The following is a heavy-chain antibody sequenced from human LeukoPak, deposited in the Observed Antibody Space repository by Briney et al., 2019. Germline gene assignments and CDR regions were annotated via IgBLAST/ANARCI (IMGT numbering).Heavy chain of an antibody. CDR1: GYTFTNYG. CDR2: ISACNGNT. V-gene: IGHV1-18*04. CDR3: ARETGSYKGNYFDY. J-gene: IGHJ4*02. Sequence: ASVKVSCKASGYTFTNYGISWVRQAPGQGLEWMGWISACNGNTNYAQKLQGRVTMTTDTSTSTAYMEVRSLRSDDTAVYYCARETGSYKGNYFDYWGQGTLVTVSS. D-gene: IGHD3-9*01.